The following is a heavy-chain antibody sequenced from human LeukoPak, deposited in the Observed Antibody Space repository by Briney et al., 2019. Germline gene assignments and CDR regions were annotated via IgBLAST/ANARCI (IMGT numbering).Heavy chain of an antibody. CDR1: GFTFDDYA. Sequence: PGRSLRLSCAASGFTFDDYAMHWVRQAPGKGLEWVSGISWNSGSIGYADSVKGRFTISRDNAKNSLYLQMNSLRAEDTAVYYCARSKTAGFDYWGQGTLVTVSS. D-gene: IGHD6-13*01. V-gene: IGHV3-9*01. CDR3: ARSKTAGFDY. J-gene: IGHJ4*02. CDR2: ISWNSGSI.